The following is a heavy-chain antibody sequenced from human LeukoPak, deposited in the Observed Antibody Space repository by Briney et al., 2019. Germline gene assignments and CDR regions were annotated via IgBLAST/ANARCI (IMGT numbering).Heavy chain of an antibody. J-gene: IGHJ3*02. D-gene: IGHD1-14*01. CDR3: ARPGTNFDAFDI. CDR2: INHSGST. Sequence: SETLSLTCAVYGGSFSGYYWSWIRQPPGKGLEWIGEINHSGSTYYNPSLKSRVTISVDTSENQFSLKLSSVTAADTAVYYCARPGTNFDAFDIWGQGTMVTVSS. V-gene: IGHV4-34*01. CDR1: GGSFSGYY.